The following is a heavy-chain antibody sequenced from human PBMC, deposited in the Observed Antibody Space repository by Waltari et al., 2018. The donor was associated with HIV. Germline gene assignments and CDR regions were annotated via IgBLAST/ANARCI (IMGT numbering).Heavy chain of an antibody. V-gene: IGHV6-1*01. D-gene: IGHD2-8*01. J-gene: IGHJ4*02. CDR3: ARDGNGLDF. Sequence: QAGPRQQINSSETLSLTCGISGDSVSSNTAAWNWIRLSPSRGLEWLGRATHRSERSFVYGASLRNRIAITADTSKNQFSLHLTSVTADDTATYFCARDGNGLDFWGQGTVVTVSS. CDR1: GDSVSSNTAA. CDR2: ATHRSERSF.